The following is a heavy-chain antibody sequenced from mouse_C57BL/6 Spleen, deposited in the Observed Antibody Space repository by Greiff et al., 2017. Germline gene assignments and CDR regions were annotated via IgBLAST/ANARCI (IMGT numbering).Heavy chain of an antibody. CDR3: ARSTMVTTGYFDY. D-gene: IGHD2-2*01. Sequence: EVQLQQSGPELVKPGASVQISCKASGYTFTDYYMNWVKQSHGKSLEWIGDINPNNGGTSYNQKFKGKATLTVDNSSSTAYMELRSLTSEDSAVYYCARSTMVTTGYFDYWGQGTTLTVSS. V-gene: IGHV1-26*01. CDR2: INPNNGGT. J-gene: IGHJ2*01. CDR1: GYTFTDYY.